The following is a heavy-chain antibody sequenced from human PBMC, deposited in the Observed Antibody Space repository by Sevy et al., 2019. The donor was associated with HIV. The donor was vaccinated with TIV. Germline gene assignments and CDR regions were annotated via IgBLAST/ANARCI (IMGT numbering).Heavy chain of an antibody. CDR3: AKGLRYKFYGEGNYYYYGMDV. Sequence: GGSLRLSCAASGYIFSSYTMTWVRQAPGKGLKWVSGITGSGGNTYYADSVKGRFTISRDNSKSTLYLQMNNLRAEDTAVYYCAKGLRYKFYGEGNYYYYGMDVWGQRTTVTVSS. CDR2: ITGSGGNT. D-gene: IGHD3-16*02. J-gene: IGHJ6*02. CDR1: GYIFSSYT. V-gene: IGHV3-23*01.